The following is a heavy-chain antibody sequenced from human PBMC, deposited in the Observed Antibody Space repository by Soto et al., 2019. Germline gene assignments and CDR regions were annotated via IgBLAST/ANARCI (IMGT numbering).Heavy chain of an antibody. D-gene: IGHD2-15*01. CDR2: INAGNGNT. CDR3: ARNGCSGCSCYSRPLYYYYVMDV. Sequence: GASVKVSCKASGYTFTSYAIHWVRQAPGQRLEWMGWINAGNGNTKYSQKFQGRVTITRDTSANTAYMELSSLRSDDTAVYYCARNGCSGCSCYSRPLYYYYVMDVCGQGTKVTVS. J-gene: IGHJ6*02. V-gene: IGHV1-3*01. CDR1: GYTFTSYA.